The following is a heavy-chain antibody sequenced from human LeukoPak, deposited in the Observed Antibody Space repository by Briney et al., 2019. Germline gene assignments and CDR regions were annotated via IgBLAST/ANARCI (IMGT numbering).Heavy chain of an antibody. V-gene: IGHV3-23*01. D-gene: IGHD2-2*01. Sequence: PGGSLRLSCAASEFTFSSYAMSWVRQAPGKGLEWVSTMSGSGGTTYYADSVKGRFTISRDNSKNTLYLQMNSLRAEDTAVYYCARTLGYCSSTSCQGAFDIWGQGTMVTVSP. CDR3: ARTLGYCSSTSCQGAFDI. J-gene: IGHJ3*02. CDR1: EFTFSSYA. CDR2: MSGSGGTT.